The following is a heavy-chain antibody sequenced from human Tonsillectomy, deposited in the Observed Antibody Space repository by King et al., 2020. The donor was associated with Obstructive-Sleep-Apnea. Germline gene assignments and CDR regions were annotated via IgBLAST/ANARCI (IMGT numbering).Heavy chain of an antibody. J-gene: IGHJ4*02. V-gene: IGHV3-48*04. CDR1: GFTFSTYP. CDR3: ANQGFEY. D-gene: IGHD2-2*01. CDR2: ISSSISTL. Sequence: VQLVESGGGLVQPGGSLRLSCAASGFTFSTYPMNWVRQAPGKGLEVVSYISSSISTLYYLDSVKGRFTISRDNAKNSLYLQMNSLRAEDTAVYYCANQGFEYWGQGTLVTVSS.